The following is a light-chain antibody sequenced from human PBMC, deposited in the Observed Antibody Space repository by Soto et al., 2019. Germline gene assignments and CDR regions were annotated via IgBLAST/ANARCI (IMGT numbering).Light chain of an antibody. CDR1: QAISSY. V-gene: IGKV1-39*01. Sequence: DIQVTQSPSSLSASIGDRVTITCRASQAISSYLNWYQQRPGKAPKLLIYDASTLQTGVPSRFSGSVSGTDFSLTISSLQPEDFATYYCQQSYNTPVTFGQGTRVE. CDR2: DAS. CDR3: QQSYNTPVT. J-gene: IGKJ1*01.